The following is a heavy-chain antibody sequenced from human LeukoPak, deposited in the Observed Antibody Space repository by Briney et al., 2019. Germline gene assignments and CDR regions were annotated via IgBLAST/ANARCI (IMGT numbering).Heavy chain of an antibody. Sequence: SETLSLTCTVSGGSVSSSSYYWSWIRQPPGKGLEWIGYIYYSGRTNYNPSLKCRVTISVDTSKNQFSLKLSSVTAADTAVYYCARLAVAGTGPFDYWGQGTLVTVSS. J-gene: IGHJ4*02. D-gene: IGHD6-19*01. CDR2: IYYSGRT. V-gene: IGHV4-61*01. CDR3: ARLAVAGTGPFDY. CDR1: GGSVSSSSYY.